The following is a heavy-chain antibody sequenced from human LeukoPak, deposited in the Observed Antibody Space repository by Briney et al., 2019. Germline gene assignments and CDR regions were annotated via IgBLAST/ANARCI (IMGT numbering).Heavy chain of an antibody. Sequence: PSETLSLTCAVYGGSFSGYYWSWIRQPPGKGLEWIGEINHSGSTNYNPSLKSRVTISVDTSKNQFSLKLSSVTAADTAVYYCARGLRGYGSPHTPFDYWGQGTLVTVSS. CDR3: ARGLRGYGSPHTPFDY. CDR2: INHSGST. J-gene: IGHJ4*02. CDR1: GGSFSGYY. V-gene: IGHV4-34*01. D-gene: IGHD3-10*01.